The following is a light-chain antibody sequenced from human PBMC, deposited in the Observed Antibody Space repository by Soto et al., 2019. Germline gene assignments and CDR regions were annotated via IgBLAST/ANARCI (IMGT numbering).Light chain of an antibody. J-gene: IGLJ3*02. V-gene: IGLV2-14*01. CDR1: SSDVGRYNY. Sequence: QSMLTQPASVSGSPGQSITISCTGTSSDVGRYNYVSWYQQHPGKAPKLMIYEVTNRPSGVSNRFSGSKSGNTASLTISGLQAEDEADYYCSSYTSSSTWVFGGGTKLTVL. CDR2: EVT. CDR3: SSYTSSSTWV.